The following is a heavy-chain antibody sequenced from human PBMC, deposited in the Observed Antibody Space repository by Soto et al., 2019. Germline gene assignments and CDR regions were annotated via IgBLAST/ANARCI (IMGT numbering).Heavy chain of an antibody. CDR1: GFTFSDYA. CDR3: SRAVGIVVVAAPYFDY. Sequence: EVQLLESGGGLVQPGGSLTISCAAYGFTFSDYAMCWVCQAPGKGLEWVSGISGSGGSTYYADSVKGRFTISRDNSKNTLFLQVNSLRAEDTALYYCSRAVGIVVVAAPYFDYWGQGTLVTVSS. D-gene: IGHD2-15*01. CDR2: ISGSGGST. V-gene: IGHV3-23*01. J-gene: IGHJ4*02.